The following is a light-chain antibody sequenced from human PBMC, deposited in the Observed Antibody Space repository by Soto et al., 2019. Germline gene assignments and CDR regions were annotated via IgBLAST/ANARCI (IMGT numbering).Light chain of an antibody. Sequence: DIQMTQSPSSVSASVGDTVTITCRASQVISSWLAWYQHKPGTAPKLMIYKASNSQTGVPSRFSGTGSETDATFTLTINNLQPEDFATYYCHQASSFPLTFGGGTKVEIK. J-gene: IGKJ4*01. CDR2: KAS. V-gene: IGKV1-12*01. CDR1: QVISSW. CDR3: HQASSFPLT.